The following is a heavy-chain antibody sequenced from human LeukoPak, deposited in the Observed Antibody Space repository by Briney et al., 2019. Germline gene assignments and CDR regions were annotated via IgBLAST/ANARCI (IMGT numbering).Heavy chain of an antibody. D-gene: IGHD1-26*01. J-gene: IGHJ4*02. Sequence: APVKVSCKVSGYTLTELSMHWVRQAPGKGLEWRGGFDPEDGETIYAQKFQGRVTMTEDTSTDTAYMELSSLRSEDTAVYYCATVGGWEPLSIHYWGQGTLVTVSS. CDR3: ATVGGWEPLSIHY. CDR2: FDPEDGET. CDR1: GYTLTELS. V-gene: IGHV1-24*01.